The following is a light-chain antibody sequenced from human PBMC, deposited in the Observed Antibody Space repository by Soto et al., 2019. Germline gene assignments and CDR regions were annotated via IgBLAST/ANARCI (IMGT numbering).Light chain of an antibody. CDR1: QSVTNY. V-gene: IGKV3-11*01. CDR2: GAA. CDR3: QPRYNWHRT. J-gene: IGKJ1*01. Sequence: DIVLTQSPATLSLSPGESATLSCRASQSVTNYLVWYQQKPGQAPRLLIHGAANRATGLPARFSGSGSGTDFTLTISSLEPEAFAVYYCQPRYNWHRTVGQGTQVEIK.